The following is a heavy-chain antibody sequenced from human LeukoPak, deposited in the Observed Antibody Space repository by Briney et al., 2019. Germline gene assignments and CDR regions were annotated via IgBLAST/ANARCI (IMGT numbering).Heavy chain of an antibody. J-gene: IGHJ3*02. CDR2: ISAYNGNT. CDR1: RYTFTSYG. Sequence: ASVKVSCKASRYTFTSYGISWVRQAPGQGLEWMGWISAYNGNTNYAQKLQGRVTMTTDTSTSTAYMELRSLRSDDTAVYYCARRYCSGGSCYADAFDIWGQGTMVTVSS. D-gene: IGHD2-15*01. CDR3: ARRYCSGGSCYADAFDI. V-gene: IGHV1-18*01.